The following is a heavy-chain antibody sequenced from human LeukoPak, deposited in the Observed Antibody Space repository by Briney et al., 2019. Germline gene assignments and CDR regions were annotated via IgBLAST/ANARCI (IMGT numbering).Heavy chain of an antibody. Sequence: GGSLRLSCAASGFTFSSYGMHWVRQAPGKGLEWVAFIRYDGSNKYYADSVKGRFTISRDNSKNTLYLQMNSLRAEDTAVYYCAILLRDIVVVVADLFDYWSQGTLVTVSS. J-gene: IGHJ4*02. CDR1: GFTFSSYG. V-gene: IGHV3-30*02. CDR2: IRYDGSNK. CDR3: AILLRDIVVVVADLFDY. D-gene: IGHD2-15*01.